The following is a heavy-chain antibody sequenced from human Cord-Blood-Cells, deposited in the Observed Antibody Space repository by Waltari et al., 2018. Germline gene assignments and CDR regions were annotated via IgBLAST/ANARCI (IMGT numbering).Heavy chain of an antibody. CDR2: INHSGST. Sequence: QVQLQQWGAGLLKPSETLYLTCAVYGGSFSGYYWSWLRQPPGKGLDWIGEINHSGSTNYNPSLKSRVTISVDTSKNQFSLKLSSVTAADTAVYYCAKSRGGSCYYYGMDVWGQGTTVTVSS. CDR3: AKSRGGSCYYYGMDV. V-gene: IGHV4-34*01. CDR1: GGSFSGYY. D-gene: IGHD2-15*01. J-gene: IGHJ6*02.